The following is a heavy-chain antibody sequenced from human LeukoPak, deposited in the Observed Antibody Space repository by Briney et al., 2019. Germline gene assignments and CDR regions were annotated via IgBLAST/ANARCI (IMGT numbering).Heavy chain of an antibody. J-gene: IGHJ6*03. V-gene: IGHV3-30*02. D-gene: IGHD3-9*01. CDR3: AKDAILTGYIYYYYYYMDV. CDR2: IRYDGSNK. CDR1: GFTFSSYG. Sequence: PGGSLRLSCAASGFTFSSYGMHWVRQAPGKGLEWVAFIRYDGSNKYYADSVKGRFTISRDNSKNTLYLQMNSLRAEDTAVYYCAKDAILTGYIYYYYYYMDVWGKGTTVTISS.